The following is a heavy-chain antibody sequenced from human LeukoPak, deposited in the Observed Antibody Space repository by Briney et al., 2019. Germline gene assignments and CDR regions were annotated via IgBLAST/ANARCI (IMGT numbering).Heavy chain of an antibody. CDR1: GYTLTELS. D-gene: IGHD5-24*01. Sequence: ASVKVSCKVSGYTLTELSMHWVRQAPGKGLEWMGGFDPEDGETIYAQKFQGRVTMTEDTSTDTAYMELSSLRSEDTAVYYCATDRWLQSSPHFQHWGQGTLVTVSS. CDR2: FDPEDGET. V-gene: IGHV1-24*01. J-gene: IGHJ1*01. CDR3: ATDRWLQSSPHFQH.